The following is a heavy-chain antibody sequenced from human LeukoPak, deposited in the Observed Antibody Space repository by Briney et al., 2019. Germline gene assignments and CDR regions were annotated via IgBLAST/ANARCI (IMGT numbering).Heavy chain of an antibody. CDR3: APGLRDYGDREAYYMDV. J-gene: IGHJ6*03. CDR2: INPDGGST. CDR1: GYTFINYY. V-gene: IGHV1-46*01. D-gene: IGHD4-17*01. Sequence: GASVKVSRKTSGYTFINYYIHWVRQAPGQGLEWMGIINPDGGSTSYAQKFRGRLTITRDTSTSTVYMEFSSLTSEDTALYYCAPGLRDYGDREAYYMDVWAKGTTVIVSS.